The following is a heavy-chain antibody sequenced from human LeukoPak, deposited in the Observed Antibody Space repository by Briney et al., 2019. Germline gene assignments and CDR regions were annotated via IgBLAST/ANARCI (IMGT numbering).Heavy chain of an antibody. Sequence: SVKVSCKASGNSFNKYAITWVRRAPGQGLEWMGEFIPIFGTAKYAKKFQSRVTITADKSTSTAYMDLNSLRSEDTAVYYCTRGGFGELYHFDYWGQGTLVTVSS. CDR2: FIPIFGTA. V-gene: IGHV1-69*06. D-gene: IGHD3-10*01. J-gene: IGHJ4*02. CDR3: TRGGFGELYHFDY. CDR1: GNSFNKYA.